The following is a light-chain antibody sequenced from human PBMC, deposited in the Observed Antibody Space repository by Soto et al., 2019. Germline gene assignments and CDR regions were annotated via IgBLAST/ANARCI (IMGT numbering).Light chain of an antibody. CDR3: QQYGSSRK. J-gene: IGKJ1*01. CDR1: QSVSSSY. Sequence: EIVLTQSPGTLSLSPGERATLSCRASQSVSSSYLAWYQQKPGQAPRLLIYGASSRATGIPDRFSGSGSGTDFTLTIIRLEPEDFAVYYCQQYGSSRKFGQGTQLEIK. CDR2: GAS. V-gene: IGKV3-20*01.